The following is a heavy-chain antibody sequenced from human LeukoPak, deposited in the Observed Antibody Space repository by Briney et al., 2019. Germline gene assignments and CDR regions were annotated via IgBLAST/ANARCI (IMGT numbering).Heavy chain of an antibody. CDR1: GYTFSDYY. J-gene: IGHJ6*03. V-gene: IGHV3-11*01. CDR2: ISRSGSTI. D-gene: IGHD6-13*01. CDR3: ARSGYSSSWYSPVYYYYMDV. Sequence: GGSLRLSCAASGYTFSDYYMSWIRQAPGKGLEWVSYISRSGSTIYYADSVKGRFTISRDNAENSLYLQMNSLRAEDTAVYYCARSGYSSSWYSPVYYYYMDVWGKGTTVTVSS.